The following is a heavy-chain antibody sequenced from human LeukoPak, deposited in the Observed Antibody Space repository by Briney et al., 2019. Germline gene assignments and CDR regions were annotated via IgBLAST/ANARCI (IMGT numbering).Heavy chain of an antibody. V-gene: IGHV4-31*03. CDR1: GGSISSGGYY. CDR2: IYYSGST. J-gene: IGHJ3*02. D-gene: IGHD2-15*01. Sequence: SQTLSLTCTVSGGSISSGGYYWSWIRQHPGKGLEWIGYIYYSGSTYYNPSLKSRVTISVDTSKNQFSLKLSSVTAADTAVYYCARRYCSGGSCSDAFDIWGQGTMVTVSS. CDR3: ARRYCSGGSCSDAFDI.